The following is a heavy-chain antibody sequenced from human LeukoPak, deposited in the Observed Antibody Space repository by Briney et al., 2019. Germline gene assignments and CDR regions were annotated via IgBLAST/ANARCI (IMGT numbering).Heavy chain of an antibody. CDR3: ARDRCSSTSCYPFDY. J-gene: IGHJ4*02. D-gene: IGHD2-2*01. V-gene: IGHV1-18*01. Sequence: ASVKVSCKAPGYTFTTYVIHWVRQAPGQGLEWMGWISAYNGNTNYAQKLQGRVTMTTDTSTSTAYMELRSLRSDDTAVYYCARDRCSSTSCYPFDYWGQGTLVTVSS. CDR2: ISAYNGNT. CDR1: GYTFTTYV.